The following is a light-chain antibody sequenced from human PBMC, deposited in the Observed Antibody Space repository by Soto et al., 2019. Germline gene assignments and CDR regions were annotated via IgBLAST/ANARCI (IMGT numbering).Light chain of an antibody. CDR2: GAS. CDR3: QHYGAAAIT. Sequence: EIVLTQSPATLSLSPVERAALSCRASQSVGGNLAWYQQKPGQPPKLLIYGASSRATDIPDRFSGSGSGTDFTLTISRLEPEDFALYYCQHYGAAAITFGQGTRLEI. CDR1: QSVGGN. J-gene: IGKJ5*01. V-gene: IGKV3-20*01.